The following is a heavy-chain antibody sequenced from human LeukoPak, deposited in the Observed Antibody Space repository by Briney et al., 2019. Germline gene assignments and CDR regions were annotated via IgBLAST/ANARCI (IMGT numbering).Heavy chain of an antibody. CDR2: ISGSGGST. V-gene: IGHV3-23*01. CDR3: AKAMGATLFDL. J-gene: IGHJ4*02. Sequence: GGSLRLSCAASGFTFSSYGMSWVRQAPGKGLEWVSAISGSGGSTYYADSVKGRFTISRDNSKNTPYLQMNSLRAGGTAVYYCAKAMGATLFDLWGQGTLVTVSS. CDR1: GFTFSSYG. D-gene: IGHD1-26*01.